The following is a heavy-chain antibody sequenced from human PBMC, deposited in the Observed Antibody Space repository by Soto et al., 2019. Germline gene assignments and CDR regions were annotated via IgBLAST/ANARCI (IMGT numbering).Heavy chain of an antibody. D-gene: IGHD3-3*01. CDR1: GYTFTSYA. CDR2: INAGNGNT. V-gene: IGHV1-3*01. Sequence: QVPLVQSGAEVKKPGASVKVSCKASGYTFTSYAMHWVRQAPGQRLEWMGWINAGNGNTKYSQKFQGRVTITRDTSASTAYMELSSLRSEDTAGYYCARGHDFWSGLYYMDVWGKGTTVTVSS. J-gene: IGHJ6*03. CDR3: ARGHDFWSGLYYMDV.